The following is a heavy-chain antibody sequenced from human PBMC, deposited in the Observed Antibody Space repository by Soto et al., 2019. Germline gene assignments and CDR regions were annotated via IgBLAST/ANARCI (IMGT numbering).Heavy chain of an antibody. J-gene: IGHJ5*02. CDR2: ISYDGSHQ. Sequence: SLRLSCAASVFTFSNYGMHWVRQTPGKGLEWVAVISYDGSHQFYTDSVKGRFTISRDNSKNTLYLQMNSLKTEDTAMYYCAKDPKCCTIGSHFLDNWFDPWGQGTLVTVSS. CDR1: VFTFSNYG. V-gene: IGHV3-30*18. D-gene: IGHD2-8*01. CDR3: AKDPKCCTIGSHFLDNWFDP.